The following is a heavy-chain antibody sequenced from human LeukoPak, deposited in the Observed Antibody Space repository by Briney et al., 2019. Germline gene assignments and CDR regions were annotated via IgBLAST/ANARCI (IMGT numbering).Heavy chain of an antibody. CDR2: IYYSGTT. CDR3: ARHNGDYTTYIDY. V-gene: IGHV4-39*01. D-gene: IGHD4-17*01. CDR1: GGSISSSSYY. Sequence: SETLSLTCTVSGGSISSSSYYWGWIRQPPGKGLERIGSIYYSGTTYYNPSLKSRVTISVDTSKNQLSLKLRSVTAADTAVYYRARHNGDYTTYIDYWGQGTLVTVSS. J-gene: IGHJ4*02.